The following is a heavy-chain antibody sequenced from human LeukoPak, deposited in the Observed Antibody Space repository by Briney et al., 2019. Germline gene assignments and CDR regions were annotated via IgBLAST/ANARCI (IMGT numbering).Heavy chain of an antibody. CDR2: ISGSGERT. V-gene: IGHV3-23*01. J-gene: IGHJ4*02. CDR1: GFSFSGYA. CDR3: ARERAPFVGLDY. Sequence: GGSLRLSCAASGFSFSGYAMSWVRQAPGKGLEWVSGISGSGERTYYADSVKGRFTFSRDNSKNTLYVQMNSLRAEDTAVYYCARERAPFVGLDYWGQGTQVTVS. D-gene: IGHD6-6*01.